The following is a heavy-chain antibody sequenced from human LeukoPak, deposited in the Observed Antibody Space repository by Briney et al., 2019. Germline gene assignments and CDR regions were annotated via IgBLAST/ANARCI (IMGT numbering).Heavy chain of an antibody. CDR3: ARNVYYYDSSGYYGDAFDI. CDR2: IKQDGSEK. J-gene: IGHJ3*02. Sequence: GGSLRLSCAASGFTFSSYWMSWVRQAPGKGLEWVANIKQDGSEKYYVDSVKGRFTISRDNAKNSLYLQMNSLRAEDTAVYYCARNVYYYDSSGYYGDAFDIWGQGTMVTVSS. D-gene: IGHD3-22*01. CDR1: GFTFSSYW. V-gene: IGHV3-7*01.